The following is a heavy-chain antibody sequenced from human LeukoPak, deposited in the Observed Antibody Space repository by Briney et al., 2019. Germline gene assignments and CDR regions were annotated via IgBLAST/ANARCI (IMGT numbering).Heavy chain of an antibody. CDR3: GRHLRIGGDYDY. D-gene: IGHD2-15*01. V-gene: IGHV5-10-1*01. Sequence: GESLKISCKGSGYSFTSYWISWVRQMPGKGLEWMGRIDPSDSYTNYSPSFQGHVTISADKSISTAYLQWSSLKASDTAMYYRGRHLRIGGDYDYWGQGTLVTVSS. CDR2: IDPSDSYT. J-gene: IGHJ4*02. CDR1: GYSFTSYW.